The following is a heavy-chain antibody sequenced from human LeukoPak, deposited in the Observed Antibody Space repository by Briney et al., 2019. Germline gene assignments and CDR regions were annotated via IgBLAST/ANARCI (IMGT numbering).Heavy chain of an antibody. V-gene: IGHV3-21*01. CDR2: ITSTSAYR. Sequence: GGSLRLSCVGSGFSFNSYTITWVRQAPGEGLEGVSSITSTSAYRQYADSVRGRFTISRDNAENSVYLQMNSLGAEDTAVYHCARVTAGATTLNYYYYFMDVWGKGTTVSVSS. CDR3: ARVTAGATTLNYYYYFMDV. CDR1: GFSFNSYT. D-gene: IGHD1-26*01. J-gene: IGHJ6*03.